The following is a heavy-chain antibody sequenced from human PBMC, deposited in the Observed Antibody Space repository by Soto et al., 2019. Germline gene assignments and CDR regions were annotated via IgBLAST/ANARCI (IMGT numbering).Heavy chain of an antibody. CDR1: GFHFNSYT. CDR3: AREVVIMSSLDY. Sequence: GGSLRLSCAASGFHFNSYTMNWVRQAPGKGLEWVSSIDSSSGFIYYADSVKGRFAISRDNAKNSLFPQMNSLRAEDTAVYYCAREVVIMSSLDYWGQGTLVTVSS. D-gene: IGHD3-3*01. V-gene: IGHV3-21*01. CDR2: IDSSSGFI. J-gene: IGHJ4*02.